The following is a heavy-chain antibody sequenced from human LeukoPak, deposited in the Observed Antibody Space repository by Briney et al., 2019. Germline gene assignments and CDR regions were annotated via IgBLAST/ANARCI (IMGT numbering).Heavy chain of an antibody. Sequence: GASVKVSCKASGYTFTSYDINWVRQATGQGLEWMGWMNPNSGNTGYAQKFQGRVTITRNTSISTAYMELSSLRSEDTAVYYCARGPVYLVGATQYYFDYWGQGTLVTVSS. J-gene: IGHJ4*02. CDR3: ARGPVYLVGATQYYFDY. V-gene: IGHV1-8*03. CDR1: GYTFTSYD. CDR2: MNPNSGNT. D-gene: IGHD1-26*01.